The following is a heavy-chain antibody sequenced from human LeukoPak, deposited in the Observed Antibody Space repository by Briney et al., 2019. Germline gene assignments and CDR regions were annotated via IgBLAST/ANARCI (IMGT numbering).Heavy chain of an antibody. Sequence: GASVKVSCKASGGTFSSYAISWVRQAPGQGLEWMGGIIPIFGTANYAQKFQDRVTITTDESTSTAYMELSSLRSEDTAVYYCARTLSRYCSGGSCQQYNWFDPWGQGTLVTVSS. V-gene: IGHV1-69*05. CDR3: ARTLSRYCSGGSCQQYNWFDP. CDR1: GGTFSSYA. J-gene: IGHJ5*02. CDR2: IIPIFGTA. D-gene: IGHD2-15*01.